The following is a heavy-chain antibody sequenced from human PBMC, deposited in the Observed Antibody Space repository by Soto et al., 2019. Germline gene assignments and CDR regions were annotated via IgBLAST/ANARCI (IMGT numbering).Heavy chain of an antibody. V-gene: IGHV3-74*01. CDR3: AGSGYCSGGSGYYYMDV. J-gene: IGHJ6*03. D-gene: IGHD2-15*01. Sequence: EVQLVESGGGLVQPGGSLRVSCAASGFTFSGYRMHWVRQAPGKGLVWVSRIDSDGSSTSYADSVKGRFTVSRDNAKNTLYLQMNSLRAEDTAVYYCAGSGYCSGGSGYYYMDVWGKGTTVTVSS. CDR2: IDSDGSST. CDR1: GFTFSGYR.